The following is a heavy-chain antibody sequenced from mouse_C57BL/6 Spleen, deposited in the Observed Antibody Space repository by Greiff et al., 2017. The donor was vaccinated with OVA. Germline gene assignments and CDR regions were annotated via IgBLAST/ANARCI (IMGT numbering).Heavy chain of an antibody. CDR2: ISYDGSN. D-gene: IGHD2-5*01. J-gene: IGHJ4*01. CDR1: GYSITSGYY. V-gene: IGHV3-6*01. Sequence: EVQLVESGPGLVKPSQSLSLTCSVTGYSITSGYYWNWIRQFPGNKLEWMGYISYDGSNNYNPSLKNRISITRDTSKNQFFLKLNSVTTEDTATYYCADSNYGVDYWGQGTSVTVSS. CDR3: ADSNYGVDY.